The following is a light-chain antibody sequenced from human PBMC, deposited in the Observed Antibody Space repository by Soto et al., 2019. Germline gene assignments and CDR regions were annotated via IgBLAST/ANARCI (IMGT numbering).Light chain of an antibody. CDR1: QSVSSSY. Sequence: EIVLTQSPGTLSLSPGERATLSCRASQSVSSSYLAWYQQKPGQAPRLLIYDASNRATGIPDRFSGSGSGTDFTLTISRLEPEDFAGYYCQQCGSSPRTFGQGTKVEIK. V-gene: IGKV3-20*01. CDR3: QQCGSSPRT. J-gene: IGKJ1*01. CDR2: DAS.